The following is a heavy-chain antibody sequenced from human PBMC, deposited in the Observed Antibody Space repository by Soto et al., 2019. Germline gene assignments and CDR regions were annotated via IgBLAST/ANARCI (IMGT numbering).Heavy chain of an antibody. Sequence: ASVKVSCKASGYTFTGYYMHWVRQAPGQGLEWMGWINPNSGGTNYAQKFQGRVTMTRDTSISTAYMELSRLRSDDTAVYYCARGREPIYYDSSGYSNHFDYWGQGTLVTVSS. CDR2: INPNSGGT. J-gene: IGHJ4*02. CDR3: ARGREPIYYDSSGYSNHFDY. CDR1: GYTFTGYY. V-gene: IGHV1-2*02. D-gene: IGHD3-22*01.